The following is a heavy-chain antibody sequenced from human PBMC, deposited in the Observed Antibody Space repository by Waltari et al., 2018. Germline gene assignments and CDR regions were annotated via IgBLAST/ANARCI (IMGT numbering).Heavy chain of an antibody. CDR3: ARGLVVPAASYYYYYYYMDV. J-gene: IGHJ6*03. CDR1: GGSISSYY. D-gene: IGHD2-2*01. Sequence: QVQLQESGPGLVKPSETLSLTCTVSGGSISSYYWSWIRQPPGKGLEWIGYIYYSGSTNYNPSLKRRVTISVDTSKNQFSLKLSSVTAADTAVYYCARGLVVPAASYYYYYYYMDVWGKGTTVTVSS. V-gene: IGHV4-59*01. CDR2: IYYSGST.